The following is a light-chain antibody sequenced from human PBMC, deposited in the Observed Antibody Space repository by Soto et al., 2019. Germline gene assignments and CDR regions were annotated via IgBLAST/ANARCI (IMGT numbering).Light chain of an antibody. V-gene: IGLV1-47*01. CDR2: RNS. CDR1: SSNIGSNY. J-gene: IGLJ2*01. Sequence: QYVLTQPPSASGTPGQRVTISCSGSSSNIGSNYVYWYQQLPGTVPQLLIYRNSERPSGVPDRFSGSKSGTSASLAISGLRSEDEADYYCAAWDDSLSGVVVGGGTKLTVL. CDR3: AAWDDSLSGVV.